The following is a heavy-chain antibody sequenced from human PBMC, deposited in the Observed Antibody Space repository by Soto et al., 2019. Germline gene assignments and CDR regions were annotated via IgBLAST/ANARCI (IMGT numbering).Heavy chain of an antibody. CDR2: IIPIFGTA. Sequence: QVQLVQSGAEVKKPGSSVKVSCKSSGGTFSSYAFSWVRQAPGQGLEWMGGIIPIFGTANYAQKFQCRVTITADESTSTAYMEYSSLRFEDTAVYYCARDSLVVVAATPGWFDPWGQGTLVTVSS. V-gene: IGHV1-69*01. D-gene: IGHD2-15*01. J-gene: IGHJ5*02. CDR3: ARDSLVVVAATPGWFDP. CDR1: GGTFSSYA.